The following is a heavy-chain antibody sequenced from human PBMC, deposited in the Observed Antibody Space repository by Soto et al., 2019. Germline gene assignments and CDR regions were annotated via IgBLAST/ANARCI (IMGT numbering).Heavy chain of an antibody. CDR3: ARGKWLRSLGYFDY. V-gene: IGHV1-3*01. CDR1: GYTYTSYA. CDR2: INAGNGNT. D-gene: IGHD5-12*01. Sequence: VSVKVSCKASGYTYTSYAMHWVRQTHGQRLEWMGWINAGNGNTKYSQKFQGRVTITRDTSASTAYMELSSLRSEDTAVYYCARGKWLRSLGYFDYWGQRTLVTVSS. J-gene: IGHJ4*02.